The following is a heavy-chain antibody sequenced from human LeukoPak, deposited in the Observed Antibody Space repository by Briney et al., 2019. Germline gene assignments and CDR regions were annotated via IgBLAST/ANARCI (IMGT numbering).Heavy chain of an antibody. J-gene: IGHJ4*02. Sequence: GGSLRLSCAASGFTFSSYSMKWVRQAPGKGLEWVSSISSSSSYIYYADSVKGRFTISRDNAKNSLYLQMNSLRAEDTAVYYCARGQASDFDYWGQGTLVTVSS. CDR2: ISSSSSYI. CDR3: ARGQASDFDY. CDR1: GFTFSSYS. V-gene: IGHV3-21*01.